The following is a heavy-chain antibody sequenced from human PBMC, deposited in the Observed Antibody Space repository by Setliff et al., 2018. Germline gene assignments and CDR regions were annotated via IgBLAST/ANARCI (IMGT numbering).Heavy chain of an antibody. Sequence: AGGSLRLSCAASGFTFSTYSMSWARQAPGKGLEWVAVIWDDGGNKYHADSVKGRFTISRDNSKDTLYLQMNSLRVDDTAVYYCARVGRVGYYESFQYWGQGTLVTVSS. D-gene: IGHD3-22*01. CDR2: IWDDGGNK. CDR1: GFTFSTYS. V-gene: IGHV3-33*08. J-gene: IGHJ1*01. CDR3: ARVGRVGYYESFQY.